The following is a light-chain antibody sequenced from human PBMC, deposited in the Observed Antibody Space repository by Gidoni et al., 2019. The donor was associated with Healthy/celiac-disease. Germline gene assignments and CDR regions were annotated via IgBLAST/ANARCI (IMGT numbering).Light chain of an antibody. J-gene: IGKJ3*01. CDR2: GAS. CDR3: QQYNNWPPLFT. Sequence: EIVMTQSPATLSVSPGERAPLPCRARQSVTSNLAWYQQKPGQAPRLLIYGASTRATGIPARFSGSGSGTEFTLTISSLQSEDFAVYYCQQYNNWPPLFTFGPGTKVDIK. V-gene: IGKV3-15*01. CDR1: QSVTSN.